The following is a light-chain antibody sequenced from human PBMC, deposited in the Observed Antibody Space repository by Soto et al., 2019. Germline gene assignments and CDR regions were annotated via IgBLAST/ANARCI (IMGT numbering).Light chain of an antibody. Sequence: EVVLTQSPGTLSLSPGERATLSCRASENVSNNYLAWYQQKPGQAPRLLIFGSSDRAAGIPDRFSGSGPGTDFTLTISRLEPADFAVYYCQQYGSSPPYTFGQGTKLEI. CDR1: ENVSNNY. V-gene: IGKV3-20*01. J-gene: IGKJ2*01. CDR2: GSS. CDR3: QQYGSSPPYT.